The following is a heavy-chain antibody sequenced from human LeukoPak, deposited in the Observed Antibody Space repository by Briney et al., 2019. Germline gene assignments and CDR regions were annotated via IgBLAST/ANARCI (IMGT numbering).Heavy chain of an antibody. D-gene: IGHD1-20*01. V-gene: IGHV3-21*01. CDR3: ARDLDVTADY. J-gene: IGHJ4*02. Sequence: PGGSLRLSCAASGFTFSSYSTNWVRQAPGKGLEWVSSISSSSSYIYYADSVKGRFTISRDNAKNSLYLQMNSLRAEDTAVYYCARDLDVTADYWGQGTLVTVSS. CDR1: GFTFSSYS. CDR2: ISSSSSYI.